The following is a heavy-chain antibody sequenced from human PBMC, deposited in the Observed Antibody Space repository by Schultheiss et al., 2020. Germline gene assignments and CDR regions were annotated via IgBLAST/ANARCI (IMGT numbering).Heavy chain of an antibody. CDR2: IYYSGST. D-gene: IGHD2-2*01. CDR1: GGSISSGGYY. Sequence: SETLSLTCTVSGGSISSGGYYWSWIRQHPGKGLEWIGYIYYSGSTYYNPSLKSRVTISVDTSKNQFSLKLSSVTAADTAVYYCARGHDDCRRISCRNPFDYWGQGTQVTVSS. V-gene: IGHV4-31*03. CDR3: ARGHDDCRRISCRNPFDY. J-gene: IGHJ4*02.